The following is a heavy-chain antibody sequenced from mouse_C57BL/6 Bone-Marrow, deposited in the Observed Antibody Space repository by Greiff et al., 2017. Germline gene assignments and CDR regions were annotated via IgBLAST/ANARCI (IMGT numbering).Heavy chain of an antibody. V-gene: IGHV5-9*01. CDR2: ISGGGGNT. CDR3: ARHYYGSSYWYFDV. J-gene: IGHJ1*03. CDR1: GFTFSSYT. D-gene: IGHD1-1*01. Sequence: DVMLVESGGGLVKPGGSLKLSCAASGFTFSSYTMSWVRQTPEKRLEWVATISGGGGNTYYPDSVKGRFTISRDNAKNTLYLQMSSLRSEDTALYYCARHYYGSSYWYFDVWGTGTTVTVAS.